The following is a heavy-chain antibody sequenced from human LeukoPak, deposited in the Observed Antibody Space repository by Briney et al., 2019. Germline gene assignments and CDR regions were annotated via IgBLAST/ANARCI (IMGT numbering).Heavy chain of an antibody. Sequence: PSETLSLTCTVSGGSISSGSYYWSWIRQPAGKGLEWIGYIYYSGSTNYNPSLKSRVTISVDTSKNQFSLKLSSVTAADTAVYYCARVPIFGAFHYYYYMDVWGKGTTVTVSS. CDR3: ARVPIFGAFHYYYYMDV. CDR2: IYYSGST. CDR1: GGSISSGSYY. J-gene: IGHJ6*03. D-gene: IGHD3-3*01. V-gene: IGHV4-61*10.